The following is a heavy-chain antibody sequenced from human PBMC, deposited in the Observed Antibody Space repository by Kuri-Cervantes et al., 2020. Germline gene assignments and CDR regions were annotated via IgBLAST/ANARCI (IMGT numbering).Heavy chain of an antibody. CDR3: ARGFRSRRSWPLGYYYGMDV. Sequence: GESLKISCAASGFTFSSYSMNWVRQAPGKGLEWVSSINSSSSYIYYADSVKGRFTISRDNAKNSLYLQMNSPRAEDTAVYYCARGFRSRRSWPLGYYYGMDVWGQGTTVTVSS. V-gene: IGHV3-21*01. J-gene: IGHJ6*02. D-gene: IGHD1-14*01. CDR2: INSSSSYI. CDR1: GFTFSSYS.